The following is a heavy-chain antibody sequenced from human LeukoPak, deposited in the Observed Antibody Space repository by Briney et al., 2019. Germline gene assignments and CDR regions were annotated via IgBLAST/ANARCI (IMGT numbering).Heavy chain of an antibody. J-gene: IGHJ1*01. D-gene: IGHD3-10*01. CDR3: ARDLDNYSGSGSYYNGDPLFQH. V-gene: IGHV1-2*02. Sequence: ASVKVSCKASGYTFTGFCIHWVRQTPGQGLEWMGWLNPNSGGTNYAQNFQGRVTMTRDTSISTGYMELSRLRSDDTAVYYCARDLDNYSGSGSYYNGDPLFQHWGQGTLVTVSS. CDR1: GYTFTGFC. CDR2: LNPNSGGT.